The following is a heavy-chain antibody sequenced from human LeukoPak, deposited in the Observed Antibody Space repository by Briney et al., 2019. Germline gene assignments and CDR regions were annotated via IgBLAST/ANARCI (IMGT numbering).Heavy chain of an antibody. CDR1: GYTFTEYY. CDR3: ARGVYNYGLDY. Sequence: ASVKVSCKASGYTFTEYYIHWVRQAPGQGLEWMGWINSNKGATIYAQKFEGRVTMTRDTSISTAKMELSSLRSDETAVYYCARGVYNYGLDYWGQGTLVTVSS. V-gene: IGHV1-2*02. D-gene: IGHD5-18*01. CDR2: INSNKGAT. J-gene: IGHJ4*02.